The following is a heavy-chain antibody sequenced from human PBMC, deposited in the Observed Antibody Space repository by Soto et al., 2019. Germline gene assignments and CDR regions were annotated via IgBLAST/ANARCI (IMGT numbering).Heavy chain of an antibody. V-gene: IGHV3-74*01. Sequence: GSLRLSCAASGFTFSNYWVHWVRQAPGKGLVWVSRINNDGSSATYADSVKGRFTISRDNAKNTLYLQMNSLRAEDTAVYYCARGYCSVTSCFLYYYYYNLDVWGKGTTVTVSS. D-gene: IGHD2-2*01. CDR2: INNDGSSA. CDR1: GFTFSNYW. J-gene: IGHJ6*03. CDR3: ARGYCSVTSCFLYYYYYNLDV.